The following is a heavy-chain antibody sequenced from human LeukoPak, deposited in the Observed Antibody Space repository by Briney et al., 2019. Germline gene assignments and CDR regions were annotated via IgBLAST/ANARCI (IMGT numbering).Heavy chain of an antibody. CDR2: INPNSGGT. Sequence: ASVKVSCKASGYTFTGYYMHWVRQAPGQGLEWMGRINPNSGGTNYAQKFQGRVTMTRDTSISTAYMELSRLRSDDTAVYYCARGLRLGELSVYFDYWGQGTLVTVSS. CDR3: ARGLRLGELSVYFDY. V-gene: IGHV1-2*06. J-gene: IGHJ4*02. D-gene: IGHD3-16*02. CDR1: GYTFTGYY.